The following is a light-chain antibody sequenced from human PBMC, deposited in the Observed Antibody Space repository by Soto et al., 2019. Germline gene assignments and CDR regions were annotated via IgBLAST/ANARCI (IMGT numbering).Light chain of an antibody. CDR1: QSVSSSY. CDR2: GAS. CDR3: QQYDSSAEIT. J-gene: IGKJ5*01. Sequence: EIVLTQSPGTLSLSPGERATLACRASQSVSSSYLAWYQPTPGQAPRLLIYGASSRATGIPDRFSGSGSGTDFTLTISRLEPEDFAVYYCQQYDSSAEITFGQGTRLEIK. V-gene: IGKV3-20*01.